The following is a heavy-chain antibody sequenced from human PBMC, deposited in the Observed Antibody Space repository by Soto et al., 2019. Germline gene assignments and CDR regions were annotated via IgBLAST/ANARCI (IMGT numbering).Heavy chain of an antibody. CDR1: GFTFSSYE. D-gene: IGHD5-18*01. J-gene: IGHJ4*02. CDR3: ARARGYSYGYSDY. Sequence: WGTLRLSCAASGFTFSSYEMNRVRQAPGKGLEWVSYISSSGSTTYYADSVMGRFTISRDNAKNSLYLQMNSPRAEDTAVYCCARARGYSYGYSDYWGQGTLVTVSS. CDR2: ISSSGSTT. V-gene: IGHV3-48*03.